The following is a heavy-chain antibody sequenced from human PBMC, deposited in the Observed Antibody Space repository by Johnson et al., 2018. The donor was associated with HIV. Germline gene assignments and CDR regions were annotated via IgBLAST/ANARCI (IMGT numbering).Heavy chain of an antibody. J-gene: IGHJ3*02. D-gene: IGHD6-13*01. V-gene: IGHV3-11*04. CDR3: AKEKGAAAGSPAFDI. CDR1: GFTFSDYY. Sequence: QVQLVESGGGLVKPGGSLRLSCAASGFTFSDYYMSWIRQAPGKGLEWVSYISSSGSTVYYADSVKGRFTISRDNSTNTLYLQIGSLRAEDTAVYYCAKEKGAAAGSPAFDIWGQGTMVTVSS. CDR2: ISSSGSTV.